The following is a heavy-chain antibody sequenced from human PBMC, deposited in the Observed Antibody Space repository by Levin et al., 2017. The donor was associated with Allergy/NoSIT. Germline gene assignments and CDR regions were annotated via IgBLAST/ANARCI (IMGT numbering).Heavy chain of an antibody. V-gene: IGHV3-74*01. Sequence: GGSLRLSCAASGFTFRNYWMHWVRQVPGKGPVWVSHINPDGTDTAYADPVKGRFTISRDNARNTLYLQMSSLRGEDTAVYYCAGVQGVGQPFDYWGQGKLVTVSS. J-gene: IGHJ4*02. CDR2: INPDGTDT. CDR3: AGVQGVGQPFDY. CDR1: GFTFRNYW. D-gene: IGHD2/OR15-2a*01.